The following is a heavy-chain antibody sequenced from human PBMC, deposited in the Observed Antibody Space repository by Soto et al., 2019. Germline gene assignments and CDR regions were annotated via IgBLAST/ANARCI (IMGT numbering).Heavy chain of an antibody. CDR2: ISGSGGST. Sequence: EVQLLESGGGLVQPGGSLRLTCAASGFTFSSYAMSWVRQAPGKGLEWVSAISGSGGSTYYADSVKGRFTISRDNSKNTLYLQMNSLRAEDTAVYYCAKGGLYPTKYFDYWGQGTLVTVSS. J-gene: IGHJ4*02. V-gene: IGHV3-23*01. CDR1: GFTFSSYA. D-gene: IGHD2-2*02. CDR3: AKGGLYPTKYFDY.